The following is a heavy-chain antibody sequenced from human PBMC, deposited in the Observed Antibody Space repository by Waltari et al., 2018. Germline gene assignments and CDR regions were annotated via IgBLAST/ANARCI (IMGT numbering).Heavy chain of an antibody. CDR1: GGSISSYY. D-gene: IGHD3-16*02. V-gene: IGHV4-59*01. J-gene: IGHJ4*02. CDR2: IYYSGST. Sequence: QVQLQESGPGLVKPSETLSLTCTVSGGSISSYYWSWIRQPPGKGLEWIGYIYYSGSTTSTPSLKSRVTISVDRSKNQFSLKRSFVTAADTGVYYCARGEGVTCGGVIVYWGQGTLVTVSS. CDR3: ARGEGVTCGGVIVY.